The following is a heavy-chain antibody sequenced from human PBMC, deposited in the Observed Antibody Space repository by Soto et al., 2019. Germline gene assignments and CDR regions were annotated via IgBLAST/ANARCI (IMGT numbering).Heavy chain of an antibody. CDR1: GFSLSSYA. D-gene: IGHD2-2*01. CDR3: AREIRYCSSTSCYYYYYYGMDV. V-gene: IGHV3-30*19. Sequence: GSLRLSCVVSGFSLSSYAMNWVRQAPGKGLEWVAVISYDGSNKYYADSVKGRFTISRDNSKNTLYLQMNSLRAEDTAVYYCAREIRYCSSTSCYYYYYYGMDVWGQGTTVTVSS. J-gene: IGHJ6*02. CDR2: ISYDGSNK.